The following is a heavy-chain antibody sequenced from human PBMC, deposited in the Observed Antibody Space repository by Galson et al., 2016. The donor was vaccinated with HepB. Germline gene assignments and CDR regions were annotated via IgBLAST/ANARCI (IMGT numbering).Heavy chain of an antibody. J-gene: IGHJ5*02. V-gene: IGHV4-39*01. CDR3: ARQGGVGATYWFDP. Sequence: SETLSLTCTVSGGSIGTSTYYWGWIRQPPGKGLEWIGSIFYSGSTHYTPSPKSRVTISVDTSKNQFSLKLNSVTAADTAVYFCARQGGVGATYWFDPWGQGTLVTVSS. CDR1: GGSIGTSTYY. CDR2: IFYSGST. D-gene: IGHD1-26*01.